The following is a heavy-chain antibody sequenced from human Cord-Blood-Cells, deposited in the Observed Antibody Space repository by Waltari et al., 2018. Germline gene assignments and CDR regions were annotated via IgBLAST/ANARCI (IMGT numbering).Heavy chain of an antibody. CDR1: GYTLSSGYY. CDR3: ARAGIWDDNWFDP. V-gene: IGHV4-38-2*02. CDR2: IYHSGST. D-gene: IGHD2-15*01. J-gene: IGHJ5*02. Sequence: QVQLQESGPGLVKPSETLSLPCTVSGYTLSSGYYWGWLRQPPGKGREWIGSIYHSGSTYYNPSLKSRVTISVDTSKNQFSLKLSSVTAADTAVYYCARAGIWDDNWFDPWGQGTLVTVSS.